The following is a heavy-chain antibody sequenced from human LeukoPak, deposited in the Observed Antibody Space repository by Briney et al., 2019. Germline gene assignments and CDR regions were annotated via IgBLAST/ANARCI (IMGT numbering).Heavy chain of an antibody. D-gene: IGHD2-2*01. V-gene: IGHV1-18*01. CDR2: IIPNFGTP. CDR3: ARDSCSSTSCYDIQGNWFDP. Sequence: ASVKVSCKASGYPFINYGFHWVRQAPGQGLEWMGGIIPNFGTPNYAQKLQGRVTMTTDTSTSTAYMELRSLRSDDTAVYYCARDSCSSTSCYDIQGNWFDPWGQGTLVTVSS. J-gene: IGHJ5*02. CDR1: GYPFINYG.